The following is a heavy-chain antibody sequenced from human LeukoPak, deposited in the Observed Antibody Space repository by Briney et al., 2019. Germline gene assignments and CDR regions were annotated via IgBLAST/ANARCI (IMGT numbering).Heavy chain of an antibody. Sequence: SETLSLTCTVSGGSISSGGYYWSWIRQHPGKGLEWIGYIYYSGSTYYNPSLKSRVTISVDTSKNQFSLKLSSVTAADTAVYYCARVRPDYYGSGSDSGYWGQGTLVTVSS. D-gene: IGHD3-10*01. CDR2: IYYSGST. CDR1: GGSISSGGYY. CDR3: ARVRPDYYGSGSDSGY. V-gene: IGHV4-31*03. J-gene: IGHJ4*02.